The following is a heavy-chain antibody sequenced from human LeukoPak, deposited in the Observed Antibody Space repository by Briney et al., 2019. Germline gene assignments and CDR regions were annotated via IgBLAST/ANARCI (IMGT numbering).Heavy chain of an antibody. CDR1: GVTFRGYG. V-gene: IGHV3-33*01. CDR2: IWFEGSDK. J-gene: IGHJ4*02. Sequence: GGTLRLSRAASGVTFRGYGMRWVRETPRGGLERVAVIWFEGSDKPYADSVKGRFTISRDNSKNTLYLRLNILRAEATAVYSCARGGSSWYYFDYWGQGTLVTVSS. D-gene: IGHD6-13*01. CDR3: ARGGSSWYYFDY.